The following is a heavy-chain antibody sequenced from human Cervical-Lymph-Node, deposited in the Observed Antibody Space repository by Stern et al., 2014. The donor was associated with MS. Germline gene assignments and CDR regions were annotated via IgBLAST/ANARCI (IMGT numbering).Heavy chain of an antibody. V-gene: IGHV1-69*06. CDR1: GGTFSRYT. CDR3: ARVRETVMASYYYYYHMDV. CDR2: LIPTFGTA. Sequence: QLVQSGAEVKTPGSSVKVSCKASGGTFSRYTFSWVRQAPGQGLEWMGGLIPTFGTANYAQKFQGRVTITADKPSSTAYMELSSLRSEDTAVYYCARVRETVMASYYYYYHMDVWGQGTTVTVSS. J-gene: IGHJ6*02. D-gene: IGHD5-18*01.